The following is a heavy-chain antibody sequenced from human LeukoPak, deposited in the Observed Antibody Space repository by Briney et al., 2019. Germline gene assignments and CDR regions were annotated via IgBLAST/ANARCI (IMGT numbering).Heavy chain of an antibody. CDR1: GFTVSSNY. CDR2: IYSGGST. V-gene: IGHV3-53*01. CDR3: AKVISSSCGIGGY. Sequence: GGSLRLSCAASGFTVSSNYMSRVRQAPGKGLEWVSVIYSGGSTYYADSVKGRFTISRDTSKNTLYLQMNSLRAEDTAVYYCAKVISSSCGIGGYWGQGTLVTVSS. J-gene: IGHJ4*02. D-gene: IGHD6-13*01.